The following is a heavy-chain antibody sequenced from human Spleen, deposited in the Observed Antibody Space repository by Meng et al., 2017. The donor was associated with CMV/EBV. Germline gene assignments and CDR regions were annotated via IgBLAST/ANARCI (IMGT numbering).Heavy chain of an antibody. CDR2: ISGGGGST. V-gene: IGHV3-23*01. CDR1: GFTFNTYA. D-gene: IGHD4-11*01. J-gene: IGHJ5*02. CDR3: TREVMTTVNGWFDP. Sequence: GESLKISCAASGFTFNTYAMSWVRQAPGRGLEWVSTISGGGGSTYYADSVKGRFTISRDNSKNTLYLQMYSLRAEDTAVYYCTREVMTTVNGWFDPWGQGTLVTVSS.